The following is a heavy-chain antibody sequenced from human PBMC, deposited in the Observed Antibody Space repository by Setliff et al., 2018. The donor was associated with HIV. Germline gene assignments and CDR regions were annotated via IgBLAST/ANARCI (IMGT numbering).Heavy chain of an antibody. CDR3: ARGNPLRWNAFAFDI. D-gene: IGHD3-16*01. CDR1: GGSISSGYYY. V-gene: IGHV4-31*03. J-gene: IGHJ3*02. Sequence: SETLSLTCTVSGGSISSGYYYWSWIRQHPGKGLEWIGYTYYSGSTYYNPSLKSRVTISIDTSENQFSLKLRSVTAADTAVYYCARGNPLRWNAFAFDIWGQGTMVTVSS. CDR2: TYYSGST.